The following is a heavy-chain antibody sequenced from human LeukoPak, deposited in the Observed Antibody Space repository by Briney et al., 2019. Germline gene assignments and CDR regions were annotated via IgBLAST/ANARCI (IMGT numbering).Heavy chain of an antibody. J-gene: IGHJ4*02. CDR2: IYYTGST. CDR1: GGSISSYY. D-gene: IGHD1-26*01. Sequence: SETLSLTCIVSGGSISSYYWSWIRQPPGKGLKYIGYIYYTGSTNYNPSLKSRVIISLDTSKNQFSLKLSSVTAADTAVYYCARTLSRWDPFDYWGQGTLVTVSS. V-gene: IGHV4-59*01. CDR3: ARTLSRWDPFDY.